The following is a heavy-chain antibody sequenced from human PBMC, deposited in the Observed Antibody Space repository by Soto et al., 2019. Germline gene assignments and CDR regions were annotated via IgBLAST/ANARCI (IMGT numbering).Heavy chain of an antibody. J-gene: IGHJ5*02. CDR2: IIPFLGIA. V-gene: IGHV1-69*02. D-gene: IGHD2-2*01. CDR1: GGTFSSYT. CDR3: ARAGSRYCSSTSCYFWFDP. Sequence: QVQLVQSGAEVKKPGSSVKVSCKASGGTFSSYTISWVRQAPGQGLEGMGRIIPFLGIANYAQKFQGRVTITADKSTSTAYMELSSLRSEDTAVYYCARAGSRYCSSTSCYFWFDPWGQGTLVTVSS.